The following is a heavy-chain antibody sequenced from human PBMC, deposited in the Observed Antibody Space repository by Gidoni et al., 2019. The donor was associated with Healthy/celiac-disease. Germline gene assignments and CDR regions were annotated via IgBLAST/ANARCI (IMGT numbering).Heavy chain of an antibody. CDR2: ISYDGSNK. V-gene: IGHV3-30*18. J-gene: IGHJ2*01. D-gene: IGHD2-2*01. CDR3: AKDPEDCSSTSCPSGGNWYFDL. Sequence: GKGLEWVAVISYDGSNKYYADSVKGRFTISRDNSKNTLYLQMNSLRAEDTAVYYCAKDPEDCSSTSCPSGGNWYFDLWGRGTLVTVSS.